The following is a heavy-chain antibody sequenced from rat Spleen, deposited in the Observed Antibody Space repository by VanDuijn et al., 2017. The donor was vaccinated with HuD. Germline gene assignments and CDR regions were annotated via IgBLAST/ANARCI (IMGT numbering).Heavy chain of an antibody. J-gene: IGHJ3*01. V-gene: IGHV5-31*01. Sequence: EVQLVESGGGLVQPGRSLKLSCVASGFTFNDYWMTWIRQAPGKGLEWVASITNIAGGTYYAGSVKGRFTISRADAKSTLSLQMNSLRSEDTATYYCTSYSDYGTSPFAYWGRGALVTVSS. CDR1: GFTFNDYW. D-gene: IGHD1-6*01. CDR2: ITNIAGGT. CDR3: TSYSDYGTSPFAY.